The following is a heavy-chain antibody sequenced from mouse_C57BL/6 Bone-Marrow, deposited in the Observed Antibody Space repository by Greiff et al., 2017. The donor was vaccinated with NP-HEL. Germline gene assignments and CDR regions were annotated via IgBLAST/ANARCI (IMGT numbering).Heavy chain of an antibody. V-gene: IGHV5-6*01. CDR3: ARQGYYGSSSDY. CDR2: ISSGGSYT. CDR1: GFTFSSYG. J-gene: IGHJ2*01. D-gene: IGHD1-1*01. Sequence: EVKLMESGGDLVKPGGSLKLSCAASGFTFSSYGMSWVRQTPDKRLEWVATISSGGSYTYYPDSVTGRFTISRDNAKNTLYLQMSSLKSEDTAMYYCARQGYYGSSSDYWGQGTTLTVSS.